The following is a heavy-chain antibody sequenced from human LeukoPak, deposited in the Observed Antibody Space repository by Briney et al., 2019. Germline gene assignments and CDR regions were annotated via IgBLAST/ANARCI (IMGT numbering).Heavy chain of an antibody. CDR3: ARVEDSSGSYAFDI. V-gene: IGHV1-69*05. CDR2: IIPIFGTA. J-gene: IGHJ3*02. Sequence: SVKVSCKASGGTFSSYAISWVRQAPGQGLEWMGRIIPIFGTANYAQKFQGRVTITTDESTSTAYMELSSLRSEDTAVCYCARVEDSSGSYAFDIWGQGTMVTVSS. D-gene: IGHD3-22*01. CDR1: GGTFSSYA.